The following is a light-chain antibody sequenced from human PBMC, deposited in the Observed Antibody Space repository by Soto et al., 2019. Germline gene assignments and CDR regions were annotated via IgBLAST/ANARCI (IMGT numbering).Light chain of an antibody. CDR1: SSDVGGYNY. CDR2: EVN. V-gene: IGLV2-8*01. Sequence: QSALTQPPSASGSPGQSVTISCTGTSSDVGGYNYVSWYQQHPGKVPKLMVYEVNNRPSGVPYRFSGSKSGNTASLTVSGLQAEDEADYYCTSYAGGNNVFGTGTKVTVL. CDR3: TSYAGGNNV. J-gene: IGLJ1*01.